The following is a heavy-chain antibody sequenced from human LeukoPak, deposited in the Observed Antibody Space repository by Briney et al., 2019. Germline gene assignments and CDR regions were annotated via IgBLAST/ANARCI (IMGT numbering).Heavy chain of an antibody. J-gene: IGHJ4*02. Sequence: GGSLRLSCAASGFTFSSYSMNWVRQAPGKGLEWVSSISSSSSYIYYADSVKGRFTISRDNAKNSLYLQMNSLGAEDTAVYYCARVNILAGALDYWGQGTLVTVSS. CDR3: ARVNILAGALDY. D-gene: IGHD1-26*01. CDR2: ISSSSSYI. V-gene: IGHV3-21*01. CDR1: GFTFSSYS.